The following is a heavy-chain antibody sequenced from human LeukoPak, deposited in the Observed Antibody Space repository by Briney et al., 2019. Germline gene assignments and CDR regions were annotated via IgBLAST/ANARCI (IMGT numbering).Heavy chain of an antibody. CDR3: ARGLTDGSYWHLNY. J-gene: IGHJ4*02. D-gene: IGHD1-26*01. CDR2: IIPIFGTA. CDR1: GYTFTGYY. Sequence: GASVKVSCTASGYTFTGYYMHWVRQAPGQGLEWMGGIIPIFGTANYAQKFQGRVTITADESTSTAYMELSSLRSEDTAVYYCARGLTDGSYWHLNYWGQGTLVTVSS. V-gene: IGHV1-69*13.